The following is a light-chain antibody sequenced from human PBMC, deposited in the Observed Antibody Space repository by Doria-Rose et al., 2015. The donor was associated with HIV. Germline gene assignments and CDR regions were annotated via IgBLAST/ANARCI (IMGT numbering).Light chain of an antibody. Sequence: AIRMTQSPSSLSASTGDRVTITCRASQDISNYLDWYQQKPGKAPKLLIYAASTLQSGVPSRFSGSGSGTDFTLTISYLQSEDFATYYCQQYYSYPPTFGQGTKVEVK. J-gene: IGKJ1*01. CDR3: QQYYSYPPT. CDR2: AAS. V-gene: IGKV1-8*01. CDR1: QDISNY.